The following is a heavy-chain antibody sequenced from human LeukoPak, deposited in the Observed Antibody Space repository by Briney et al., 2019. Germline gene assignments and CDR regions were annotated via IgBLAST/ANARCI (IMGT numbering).Heavy chain of an antibody. CDR3: AGHYGSGRSAKNAFDI. V-gene: IGHV4-59*12. CDR2: IYYSGTT. J-gene: IGHJ3*02. CDR1: GGSIRNYY. D-gene: IGHD3-10*01. Sequence: SETLSLTCTVSGGSIRNYYWSWIRQPPGKGLEWIGYIYYSGTTNYNPSLKSRVIISIDTSKNQFSLKLSSVTAADTAVYYCAGHYGSGRSAKNAFDIWGQGTLVTVSS.